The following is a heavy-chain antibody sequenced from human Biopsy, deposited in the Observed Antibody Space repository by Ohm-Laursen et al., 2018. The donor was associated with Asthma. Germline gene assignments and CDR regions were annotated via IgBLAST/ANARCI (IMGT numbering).Heavy chain of an antibody. V-gene: IGHV4-39*01. CDR3: VRHQYSSSWSTFDY. CDR2: MYHSGSP. J-gene: IGHJ4*02. CDR1: GGSITSSSYY. Sequence: GTLSLTCAVSGGSITSSSYYWGWIRQPPGKGMEWIGSMYHSGSPYSHPSLKSRATISVDTSKNQFSLKMSSVTAADTAVYFCVRHQYSSSWSTFDYWGQGALVTVSS. D-gene: IGHD3-22*01.